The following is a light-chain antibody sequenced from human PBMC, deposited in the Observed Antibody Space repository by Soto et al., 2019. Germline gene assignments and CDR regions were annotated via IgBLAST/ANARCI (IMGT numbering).Light chain of an antibody. Sequence: DIQMTQSPSTLSASVGDRVTITFRASQSISSWLAWYQQKPGKAPKLLIYDASSLESGVPSRFSGSGSGTEFTLTISSLQPDDFATYYCQQYNSYRTFGQGTKVDNK. CDR1: QSISSW. CDR2: DAS. CDR3: QQYNSYRT. J-gene: IGKJ1*01. V-gene: IGKV1-5*01.